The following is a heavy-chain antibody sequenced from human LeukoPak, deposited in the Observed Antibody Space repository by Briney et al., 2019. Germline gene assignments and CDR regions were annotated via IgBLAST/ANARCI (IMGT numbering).Heavy chain of an antibody. CDR2: ISSSGAGT. J-gene: IGHJ4*02. Sequence: GGSLRLSCAPSGFTFSSYAMSWVRQAPGKGLEWVSAISSSGAGTYYADSVKGRFTISRDNSKNTLYLQMHSLRAEDTAVYYCPTNTSSWSFDYWGQGTLVTVSS. D-gene: IGHD6-13*01. CDR3: PTNTSSWSFDY. V-gene: IGHV3-23*01. CDR1: GFTFSSYA.